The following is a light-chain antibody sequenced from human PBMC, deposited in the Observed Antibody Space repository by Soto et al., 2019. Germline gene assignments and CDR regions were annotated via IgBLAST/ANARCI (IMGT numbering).Light chain of an antibody. V-gene: IGKV1-6*01. CDR1: QGIRND. J-gene: IGKJ1*01. Sequence: AVQTSQSPSSLSASVGDTVTITCLARQGIRNDLGWYQQKPGKAPKLLIYAASRLQSGVPSRFSGSGSGTDFTLTISSLQPEDFATYYCLQDYNYPWTFGQGTKVDIK. CDR2: AAS. CDR3: LQDYNYPWT.